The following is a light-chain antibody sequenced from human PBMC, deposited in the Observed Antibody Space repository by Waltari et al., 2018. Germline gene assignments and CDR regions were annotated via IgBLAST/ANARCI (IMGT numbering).Light chain of an antibody. J-gene: IGKJ4*01. CDR3: QQYNNWPWSLT. CDR2: GAS. CDR1: QSVSSN. V-gene: IGKV3-15*01. Sequence: EIVMTQSPATLSVSPGERATLSCRASQSVSSNLAWYQQKPGQAPRPLIYGASTRATGIPARFSGSGSGTEFTLTISSLQSEDFAVYYCQQYNNWPWSLTFGGGTKVEIK.